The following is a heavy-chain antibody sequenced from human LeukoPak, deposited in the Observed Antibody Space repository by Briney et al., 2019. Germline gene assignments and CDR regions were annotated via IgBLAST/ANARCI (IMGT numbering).Heavy chain of an antibody. D-gene: IGHD3-3*01. V-gene: IGHV4-4*07. J-gene: IGHJ3*02. CDR2: IYTSGST. CDR1: GGSISSYY. CDR3: ASAYYDFWSGYFPI. Sequence: SETLSPTCTVSGGSISSYYWSWIRQPAGKGLEWIGRIYTSGSTNYNPSLKSRVTMSVDTSKNQFSLKLSSVTAADTAVYYCASAYYDFWSGYFPIWGQGTLVTVSS.